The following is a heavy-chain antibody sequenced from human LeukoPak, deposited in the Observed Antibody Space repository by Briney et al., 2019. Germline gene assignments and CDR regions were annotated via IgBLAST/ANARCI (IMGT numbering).Heavy chain of an antibody. CDR3: ARAPTVPDWYFDL. J-gene: IGHJ2*01. D-gene: IGHD4-17*01. CDR2: IYYTGST. Sequence: SETLSLTCTVSGGSIRGSYWSWIRQPPGKGLEWIGYIYYTGSTNYNPSLMSRVTLSVDTSKKQFSLKVISVTAADTAVYYCARAPTVPDWYFDLWGRGTLVTVSS. CDR1: GGSIRGSY. V-gene: IGHV4-59*01.